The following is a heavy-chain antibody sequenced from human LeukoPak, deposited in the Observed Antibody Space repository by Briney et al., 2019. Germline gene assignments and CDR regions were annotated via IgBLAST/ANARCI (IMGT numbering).Heavy chain of an antibody. CDR1: GYSISSGYY. CDR3: ASGAYLRGSWYYFDY. D-gene: IGHD6-13*01. CDR2: IYHSGST. V-gene: IGHV4-38-2*02. J-gene: IGHJ4*02. Sequence: PSETLSLTCTVSGYSISSGYYWGWIRQPPGKGLEWIGSIYHSGSTNYNPSLKSRVTISVDTSKNQFSLKLSSVTAADTAVYYCASGAYLRGSWYYFDYWGQGTLVTVSS.